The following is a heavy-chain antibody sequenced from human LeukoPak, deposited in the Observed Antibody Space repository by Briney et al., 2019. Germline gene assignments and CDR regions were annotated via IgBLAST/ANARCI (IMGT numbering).Heavy chain of an antibody. CDR1: GFTFSSYV. Sequence: PGRSLRLSCAASGFTFSSYVMHWVRQAPGKGLEWVAVISHDGSDKYHVDSVKGRFTISRDNSKNTLHLQMNSLRAEDTALYYCVRSGWYDSAEYLQFWGQGTLVTVSS. D-gene: IGHD6-19*01. CDR3: VRSGWYDSAEYLQF. CDR2: ISHDGSDK. V-gene: IGHV3-30*03. J-gene: IGHJ1*01.